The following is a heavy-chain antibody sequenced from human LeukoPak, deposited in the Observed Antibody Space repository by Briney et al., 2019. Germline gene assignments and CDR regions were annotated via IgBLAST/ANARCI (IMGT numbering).Heavy chain of an antibody. D-gene: IGHD3-10*01. V-gene: IGHV1-8*01. CDR2: MNPNSGNT. CDR3: ARGMGSPQSFDY. CDR1: GYTFTSYD. Sequence: ASVKVSCKASGYTFTSYDINWVRQATGQGLEWMGWMNPNSGNTGSAQKFQGRLTMTRNTSISTAYMELSSLRSEDTAVYYCARGMGSPQSFDYWGQGTLVTVSS. J-gene: IGHJ4*02.